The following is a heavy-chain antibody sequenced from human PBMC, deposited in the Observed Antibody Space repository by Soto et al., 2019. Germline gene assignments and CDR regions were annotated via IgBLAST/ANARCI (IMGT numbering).Heavy chain of an antibody. J-gene: IGHJ4*02. CDR3: ARGGVSGYDFWSGYYSHIELGYYFDY. Sequence: PGESLKISCKGSGYSFTSYWIGWVRQMPGKGLEWMGIIYPGDSDTRYSPSFQGQVTISADKSISTAYLQWSSLKASDTAMYYCARGGVSGYDFWSGYYSHIELGYYFDYWGQGTLVTVSS. D-gene: IGHD3-3*01. CDR1: GYSFTSYW. CDR2: IYPGDSDT. V-gene: IGHV5-51*01.